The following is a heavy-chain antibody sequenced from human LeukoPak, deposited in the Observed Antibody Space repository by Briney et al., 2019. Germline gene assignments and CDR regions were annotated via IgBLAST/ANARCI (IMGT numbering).Heavy chain of an antibody. CDR3: ARTYNPDY. CDR1: GFTFSSTG. Sequence: GGSLRLSCTASGFTFSSTGMHWVRQAPGKGLEWVSYIRYNGNNKYYGDSVKGRLTVSRDNSKNTLYLQMNSLRVEDTAVYYCARTYNPDYWGQGTLVTVGS. V-gene: IGHV3-30*02. J-gene: IGHJ4*02. D-gene: IGHD1-14*01. CDR2: IRYNGNNK.